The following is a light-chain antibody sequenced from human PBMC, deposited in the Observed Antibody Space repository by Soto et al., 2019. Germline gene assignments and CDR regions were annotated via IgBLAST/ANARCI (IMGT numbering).Light chain of an antibody. CDR1: QSDSSN. CDR2: GAS. J-gene: IGKJ5*01. CDR3: QQYNNWPPN. V-gene: IGKV3-15*01. Sequence: EIVMTQSPATLSVSPGERATLSCRASQSDSSNLAWYQQKPGQAPRLLIYGASTRATGIPARFSGSGSGTEFTLTISSLQSEDFAVYYCQQYNNWPPNFGQGTRLEIK.